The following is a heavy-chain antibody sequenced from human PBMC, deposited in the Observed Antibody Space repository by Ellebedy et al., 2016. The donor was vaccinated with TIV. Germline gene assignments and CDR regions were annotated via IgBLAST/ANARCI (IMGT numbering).Heavy chain of an antibody. CDR3: ARDTRFIDQQHNWFDP. J-gene: IGHJ5*02. D-gene: IGHD6-13*01. CDR1: GFIFSDYY. Sequence: GGSLRLSCAASGFIFSDYYMSWIRQAPGKGPEWVSYISSGGSAIYYADSVKGRFTISRDNAKNSLYLQMNTLRAEDTAVYYCARDTRFIDQQHNWFDPWGQGTLVTVSS. V-gene: IGHV3-11*01. CDR2: ISSGGSAI.